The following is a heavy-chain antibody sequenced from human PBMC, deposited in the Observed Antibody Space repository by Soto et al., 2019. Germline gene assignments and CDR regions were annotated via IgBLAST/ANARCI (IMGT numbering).Heavy chain of an antibody. J-gene: IGHJ6*02. Sequence: EVQLVQSGAEVKKPGESLRISCKGSGYSFTSYWISWVRQMPGKGLEWMGRIDPSDSYTNYSPSFQGHVTISADKSISTGYLQGSSLKASDTAMYYCAAPKQLSMGYYYGMDVWGQGTTVTVSS. D-gene: IGHD2-2*01. V-gene: IGHV5-10-1*01. CDR2: IDPSDSYT. CDR3: AAPKQLSMGYYYGMDV. CDR1: GYSFTSYW.